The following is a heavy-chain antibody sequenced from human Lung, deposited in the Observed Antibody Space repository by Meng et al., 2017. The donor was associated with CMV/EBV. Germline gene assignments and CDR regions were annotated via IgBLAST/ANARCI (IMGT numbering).Heavy chain of an antibody. J-gene: IGHJ4*02. Sequence: GQPVGGGGDFVQPGGSLRLSCAASGFPFRNYWMHWVRQVPGEGLVWVSRISTDGSDTSYADSVKGRFTISRDNAKNTLYLQMNSLRGDDTAVYFCVRGVAESLGWEMGYWGQGALVTVSS. CDR1: GFPFRNYW. CDR2: ISTDGSDT. V-gene: IGHV3-74*01. CDR3: VRGVAESLGWEMGY. D-gene: IGHD7-27*01.